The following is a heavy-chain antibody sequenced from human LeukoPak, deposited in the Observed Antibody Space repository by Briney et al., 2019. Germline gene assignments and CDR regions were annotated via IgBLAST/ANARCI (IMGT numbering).Heavy chain of an antibody. V-gene: IGHV1-2*02. CDR1: GYTFTGYY. CDR3: ARAGPWEYADDYYYMDV. Sequence: ASVKVSCKASGYTFTGYYMHWVRQAPGQGLEWMGWINPNSGGTNYAQKFQGRVTMTRDTSISTAYMELSRLRSDDTAVYYCARAGPWEYADDYYYMDVWGKGTTVTVSS. J-gene: IGHJ6*03. D-gene: IGHD1-26*01. CDR2: INPNSGGT.